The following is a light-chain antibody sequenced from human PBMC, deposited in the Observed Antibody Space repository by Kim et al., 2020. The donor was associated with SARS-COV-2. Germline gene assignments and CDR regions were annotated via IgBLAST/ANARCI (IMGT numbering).Light chain of an antibody. CDR2: GAS. CDR1: QSVSSNY. V-gene: IGKV3-20*01. Sequence: SPGKRAPLAGRASQSVSSNYLAWYQQKPGQAPRLLIYGASSRATGIPDRFSDSGSGTDFTLTITRLEPEDFAVYYCQQYSSSPATFGQGTKVDIK. J-gene: IGKJ1*01. CDR3: QQYSSSPAT.